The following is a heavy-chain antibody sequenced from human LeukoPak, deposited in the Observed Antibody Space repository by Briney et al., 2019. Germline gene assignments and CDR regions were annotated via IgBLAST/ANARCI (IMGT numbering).Heavy chain of an antibody. D-gene: IGHD3-9*01. Sequence: SQTLSLTCAISGDSVSSDSAAWTWIRQSPSRGLEWLGRTYYRSKWYNDYAVSVKSRITINPDTSKNQFSLQLNSVTPEDTAVYYCARDLHLDNYDILTGYYTPTDYYYYYGMDVWGQGTTVTVSS. V-gene: IGHV6-1*01. J-gene: IGHJ6*02. CDR3: ARDLHLDNYDILTGYYTPTDYYYYYGMDV. CDR1: GDSVSSDSAA. CDR2: TYYRSKWYN.